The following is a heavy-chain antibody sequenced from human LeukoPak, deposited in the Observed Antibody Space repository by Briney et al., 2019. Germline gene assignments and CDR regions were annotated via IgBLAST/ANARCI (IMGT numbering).Heavy chain of an antibody. CDR1: GYTFTGYY. J-gene: IGHJ2*01. Sequence: EASVKVSCKASGYTFTGYYVHWVRQAPGQGLEWMGWINPNSGGTNYTQKFQGWVTMTRDTSISTAYMELSRLRSDDTAVYYCARGTPTTVTTDWYFDLWGRGTLVTVSS. CDR2: INPNSGGT. D-gene: IGHD4-17*01. CDR3: ARGTPTTVTTDWYFDL. V-gene: IGHV1-2*04.